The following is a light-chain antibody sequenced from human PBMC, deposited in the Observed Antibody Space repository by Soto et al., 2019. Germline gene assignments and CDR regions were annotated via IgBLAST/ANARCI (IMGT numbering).Light chain of an antibody. Sequence: DIQMTQSPSSLSASVGDRVSITCRASETISSNYLNWYQQKPGKAPKLLVYAASILHAGVPSRFTGSGFDTDVTLTISSLQPEDFAMYYFQQSFDTPYTFGQGNKVEI. J-gene: IGKJ2*01. V-gene: IGKV1-39*01. CDR2: AAS. CDR1: ETISSNY. CDR3: QQSFDTPYT.